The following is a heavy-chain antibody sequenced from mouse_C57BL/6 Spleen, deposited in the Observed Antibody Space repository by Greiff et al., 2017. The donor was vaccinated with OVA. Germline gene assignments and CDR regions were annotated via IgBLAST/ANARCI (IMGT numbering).Heavy chain of an antibody. CDR3: ARSLPSMDY. Sequence: VQLQQSGPELVKPGASVKISCKASGYTFTDYYMNWVKQSHGKSLEWIGDINPNNGGTSYNQKFKGKATLTVDKSSSTAYMELRRLTSEDSAVYYCARSLPSMDYWGQGTSVTVSS. CDR1: GYTFTDYY. V-gene: IGHV1-26*01. D-gene: IGHD1-1*01. J-gene: IGHJ4*01. CDR2: INPNNGGT.